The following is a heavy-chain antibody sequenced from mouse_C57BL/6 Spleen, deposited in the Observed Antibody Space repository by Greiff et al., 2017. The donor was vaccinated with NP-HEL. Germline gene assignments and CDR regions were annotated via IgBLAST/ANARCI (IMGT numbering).Heavy chain of an antibody. V-gene: IGHV5-6*01. CDR2: ISSGGSYT. J-gene: IGHJ3*01. CDR3: ARDDYDSFAY. CDR1: GFTFSSYG. D-gene: IGHD2-4*01. Sequence: EVKLMESGGDLVKPGGSLKLSCAASGFTFSSYGMSWVRQTPDKRLEWVATISSGGSYTYYPDSVKGRFTISRDNAKNTLYLQMSSLKSEDTAMYYCARDDYDSFAYWGQGTLVTVSA.